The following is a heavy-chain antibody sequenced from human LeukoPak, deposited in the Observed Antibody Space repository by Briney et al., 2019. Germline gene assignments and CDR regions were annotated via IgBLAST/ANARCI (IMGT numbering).Heavy chain of an antibody. CDR3: AKGGYGDYGGPFDY. D-gene: IGHD4-17*01. Sequence: GGSLRLSCAASGFTFSSYGMSWVRQAPGKGLEWVSAISGSGGSTYYADSVKGRFTISRDNSKNTLYLQMNSLRAEDTAVYYCAKGGYGDYGGPFDYWGQGTLVTVSS. V-gene: IGHV3-23*01. CDR2: ISGSGGST. CDR1: GFTFSSYG. J-gene: IGHJ4*02.